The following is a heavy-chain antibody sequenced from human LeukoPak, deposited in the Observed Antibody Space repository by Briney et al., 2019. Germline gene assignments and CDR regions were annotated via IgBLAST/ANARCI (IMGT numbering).Heavy chain of an antibody. CDR3: ARGVLPPLFDY. D-gene: IGHD3-10*01. V-gene: IGHV3-23*01. CDR1: GFTFSSYA. CDR2: ISGSGGGA. J-gene: IGHJ4*02. Sequence: GGSLRLSCAASGFTFSSYAMSWVRQAPGKGLEWVSAISGSGGGAYYADSVKGRFTISRDNAKNSLYLQMNSLRAEDTAVYYCARGVLPPLFDYWGQGTLVTVSS.